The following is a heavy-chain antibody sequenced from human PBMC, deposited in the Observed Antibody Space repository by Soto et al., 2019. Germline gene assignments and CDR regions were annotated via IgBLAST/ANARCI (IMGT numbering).Heavy chain of an antibody. Sequence: PSETLSLTCTVSGVSISSYYWSWIRQPPGRGLEWIGYICYSGRTDYNPSLNSRVTISVDTSKNHFSLKLSPVTAADTALYYCATVHSTARSFDPWGEGTLVTVSS. D-gene: IGHD2-21*01. J-gene: IGHJ5*02. V-gene: IGHV4-59*01. CDR3: ATVHSTARSFDP. CDR1: GVSISSYY. CDR2: ICYSGRT.